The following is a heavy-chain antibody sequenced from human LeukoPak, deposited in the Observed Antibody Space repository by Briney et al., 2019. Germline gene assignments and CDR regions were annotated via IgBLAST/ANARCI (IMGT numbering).Heavy chain of an antibody. V-gene: IGHV4-59*02. Sequence: PSETLSLTCTVSGGSVSSYYWSWIRQPPGKGLEWIGYINFSGSTNYNTSLKSRVAISVDTSNNQFSLKLSSVTTADTAVYYCAHDSSGYYGHGGYMDVWGKGTTVTVSS. CDR1: GGSVSSYY. CDR3: AHDSSGYYGHGGYMDV. J-gene: IGHJ6*03. CDR2: INFSGST. D-gene: IGHD3-22*01.